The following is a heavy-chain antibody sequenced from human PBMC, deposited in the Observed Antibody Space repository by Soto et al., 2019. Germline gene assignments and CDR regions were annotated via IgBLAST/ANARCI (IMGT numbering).Heavy chain of an antibody. V-gene: IGHV4-4*02. CDR2: IYHSGST. J-gene: IGHJ6*02. CDR1: VGSISSSNW. Sequence: WETLSLTCAFSVGSISSSNWWRWVRQPPGKGLEWIGEIYHSGSTNYNPSLKSRVTISVDKSKNQFSLKLSSVTAADTAVYYCARDLLRPYYDFWSGYTNYYYGMDVWGQGTTVTVSS. D-gene: IGHD3-3*01. CDR3: ARDLLRPYYDFWSGYTNYYYGMDV.